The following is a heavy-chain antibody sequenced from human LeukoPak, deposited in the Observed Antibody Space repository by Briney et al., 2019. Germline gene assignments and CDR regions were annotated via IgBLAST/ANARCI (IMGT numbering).Heavy chain of an antibody. D-gene: IGHD4-17*01. CDR1: GFTFSSYS. CDR2: ISSSSSYI. J-gene: IGHJ5*02. V-gene: IGHV3-21*01. CDR3: ARYGDYGWFDP. Sequence: GGSLRLSCAASGFTFSSYSMNWGRQAPGKGLEWVSSISSSSSYIYYADSVKGRFTISRDNAKNSLYLQMNSLGAEDTAVYYCARYGDYGWFDPWGQGTLVTVSS.